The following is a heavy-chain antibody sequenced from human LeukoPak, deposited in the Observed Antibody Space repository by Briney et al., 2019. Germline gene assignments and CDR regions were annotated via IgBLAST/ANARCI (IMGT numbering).Heavy chain of an antibody. V-gene: IGHV4-34*01. Sequence: PSETLSLTCAVYTGSFSGYYWTWIRQPPGKGLEWIGEINHSGSTNCNPSLKSRITLSVDTSKNQFSLKVGSVTAADTAIYYCARNRADGSGTYYERHPLNFDSWGQGTLVTVSS. CDR3: ARNRADGSGTYYERHPLNFDS. J-gene: IGHJ4*01. D-gene: IGHD3-10*01. CDR1: TGSFSGYY. CDR2: INHSGST.